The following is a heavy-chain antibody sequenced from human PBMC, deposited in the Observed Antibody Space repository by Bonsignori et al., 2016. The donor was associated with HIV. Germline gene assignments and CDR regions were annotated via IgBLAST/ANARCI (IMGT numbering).Heavy chain of an antibody. V-gene: IGHV4-39*07. CDR3: ARGSDVYSYGRDVFPI. CDR1: GGSITGSYYY. Sequence: QLQLQESGPGLVKPSESLSLTCTVSGGSITGSYYYWGWIRQPPGKGLEWIGSTHYGGTTHYNPSLKSRVTVSKDTSKNQFSLELSSVTAADTAVYYCARGSDVYSYGRDVFPIWGQGTAFTVSS. J-gene: IGHJ3*02. CDR2: THYGGTT. D-gene: IGHD5-18*01.